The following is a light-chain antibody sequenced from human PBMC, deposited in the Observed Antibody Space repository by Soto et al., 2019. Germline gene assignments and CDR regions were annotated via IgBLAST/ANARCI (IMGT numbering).Light chain of an antibody. CDR1: QSINSY. Sequence: DIQMTQSPSSLSASVGDRVTITCRASQSINSYLNWYQQKPGKAPKLLIYAASSLQSGVPSRFSGSGSGTDFTLTIRSLQPEDFATYYCQQSYSTPLTFGGGTKVEIK. CDR2: AAS. CDR3: QQSYSTPLT. V-gene: IGKV1-39*01. J-gene: IGKJ4*01.